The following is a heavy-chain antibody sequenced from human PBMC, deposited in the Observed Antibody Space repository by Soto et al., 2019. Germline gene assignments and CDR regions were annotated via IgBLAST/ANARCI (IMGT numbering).Heavy chain of an antibody. CDR2: ISDSGGST. D-gene: IGHD2-15*01. J-gene: IGHJ4*02. CDR1: GFIFSSYA. V-gene: IGHV3-23*01. CDR3: AKNGRTCSGGPCYFC. Sequence: GGSLRLSCAASGFIFSSYAMNWVRQAPGKGLEWVSAISDSGGSTYYADSVKGQFTISRDNSKNTLYVQMNSLRAEDTAVYYCAKNGRTCSGGPCYFCWGQGTLVTVSS.